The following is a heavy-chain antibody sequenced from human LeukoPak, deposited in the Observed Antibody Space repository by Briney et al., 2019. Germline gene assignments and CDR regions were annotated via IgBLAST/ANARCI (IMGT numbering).Heavy chain of an antibody. J-gene: IGHJ3*02. CDR2: ISTSGGN. Sequence: SETLSLTCTVSGASISSHYWRWIRQPPGKGLEWIGFISTSGGNSYNPSLKSRVTISADTSNSQFSLDVHSVTAADAAVYYCARHEKEIALADVAFDIWGQGTLITISS. D-gene: IGHD2-21*01. CDR3: ARHEKEIALADVAFDI. CDR1: GASISSHY. V-gene: IGHV4-59*08.